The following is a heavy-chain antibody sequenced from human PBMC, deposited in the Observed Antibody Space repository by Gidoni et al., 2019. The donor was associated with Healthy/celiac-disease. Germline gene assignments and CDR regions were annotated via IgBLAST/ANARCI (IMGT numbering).Heavy chain of an antibody. CDR2: ISYDGSNK. D-gene: IGHD6-19*01. CDR1: GSTSSSYA. V-gene: IGHV3-30-3*01. J-gene: IGHJ4*02. Sequence: QVQLVESGGGVVQPGRLLRPSCAASGSTSSSYAMHWVRQAPGKGLEWVAVISYDGSNKYYADSVKGRFTIARDNSKNTLYLQMNSLRAEDTAVYYCARDLAHIAVAGYFDYWGQGTLVTVSS. CDR3: ARDLAHIAVAGYFDY.